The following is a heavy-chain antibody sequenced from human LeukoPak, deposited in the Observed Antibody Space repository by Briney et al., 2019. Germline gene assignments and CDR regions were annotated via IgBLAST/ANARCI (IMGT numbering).Heavy chain of an antibody. Sequence: ASVKVSCKTSGYTFTDYGITWVRQAPGQGLEWMGWISGYNGDTNYARKPQGRVTMTTDTYPSTPYMQLRSLRSDDPAVYYCSREIPSTWYYLDSWGQGTLITVSS. CDR2: ISGYNGDT. V-gene: IGHV1-18*01. CDR1: GYTFTDYG. D-gene: IGHD2-2*01. CDR3: SREIPSTWYYLDS. J-gene: IGHJ4*02.